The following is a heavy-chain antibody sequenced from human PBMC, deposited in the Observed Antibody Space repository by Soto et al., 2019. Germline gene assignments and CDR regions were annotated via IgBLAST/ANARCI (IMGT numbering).Heavy chain of an antibody. D-gene: IGHD2-15*01. CDR3: AREIDIVVVVAATGGVDY. J-gene: IGHJ4*02. CDR2: ISYDGSNK. Sequence: GGSLRLSCAASGFTFSSYAMHWVRQAPEKGLEGVAFISYDGSNKYYADSVKGRFTISRDNSKNTLYLQMNSLRAEDTAVYYCAREIDIVVVVAATGGVDYWGQGTLVTVSS. CDR1: GFTFSSYA. V-gene: IGHV3-30-3*01.